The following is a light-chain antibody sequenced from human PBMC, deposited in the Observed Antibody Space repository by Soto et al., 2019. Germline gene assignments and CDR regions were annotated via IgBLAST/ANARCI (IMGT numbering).Light chain of an antibody. V-gene: IGLV2-8*01. CDR3: ASYAGSSTLV. CDR2: EVT. CDR1: SRDVGSYNY. J-gene: IGLJ2*01. Sequence: QSALTQPPSASGSHGQSVTISCTGTSRDVGSYNYVSWYQQHPGKAPKLLIYEVTKRPSGVPDRFSGSKSGNTASLTVSGLQAEDEADYYCASYAGSSTLVFGGGTKVTVL.